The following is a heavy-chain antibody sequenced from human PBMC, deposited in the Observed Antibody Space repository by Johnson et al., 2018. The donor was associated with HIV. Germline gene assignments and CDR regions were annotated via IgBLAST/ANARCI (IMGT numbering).Heavy chain of an antibody. D-gene: IGHD4-11*01. CDR3: ARETRDDAFDI. CDR1: QFILRNSY. Sequence: MQLVESGGGLAKPAWSPRLSCAASQFILRNSYMNCVRQAPGKGLEWVSAIGTAGDTYYPDSVKGRFTISRDNSKNTLHLQMNSLNAEDTAMYYCARETRDDAFDIWGRGTMVTVSS. J-gene: IGHJ3*02. CDR2: IGTAGDT. V-gene: IGHV3-13*01.